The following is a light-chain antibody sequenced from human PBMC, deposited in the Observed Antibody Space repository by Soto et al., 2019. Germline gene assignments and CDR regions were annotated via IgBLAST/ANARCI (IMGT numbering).Light chain of an antibody. CDR3: MQTTQFPIT. CDR1: QSPVHSDGDTS. Sequence: EILMTQTPHSSVVPQGQPAPISCTSSQSPVHSDGDTSLSWLHQRPGQPPRLLIYKISSRFPGVSDRFSGSGAGTSFALKISRVEPEDAGIYYCMQTTQFPITIAQGTRLEIK. V-gene: IGKV2-24*01. CDR2: KIS. J-gene: IGKJ5*01.